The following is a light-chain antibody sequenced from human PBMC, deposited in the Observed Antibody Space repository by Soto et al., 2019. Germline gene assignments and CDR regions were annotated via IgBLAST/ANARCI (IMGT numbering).Light chain of an antibody. V-gene: IGKV1-5*01. J-gene: IGKJ1*01. CDR3: QQYNSYRT. Sequence: DIQMTQSPSTLSASVGDRVTITCRARQSISIWLAWYQQKPGKAPKLLIYDASILESGVPSRFSGSGSGTEFTLTISSLQPDDFATYYCQQYNSYRTFGQGTKG. CDR1: QSISIW. CDR2: DAS.